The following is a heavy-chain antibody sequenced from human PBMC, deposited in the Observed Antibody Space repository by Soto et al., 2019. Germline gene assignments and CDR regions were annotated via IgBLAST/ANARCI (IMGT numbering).Heavy chain of an antibody. CDR2: MYPSGSS. CDR1: GGSISSPNW. CDR3: AREGFDHRTDY. V-gene: IGHV4-4*02. Sequence: QVQLQESGPGLVKPSETLSLTCAVSGGSISSPNWWSWYRQLPGKGLEWIGEMYPSGSSNRNPSLNSRVTISLDTSKNHFSLKLTSLTAADTAMYYCAREGFDHRTDYWGQGIPVTVSS. J-gene: IGHJ4*02.